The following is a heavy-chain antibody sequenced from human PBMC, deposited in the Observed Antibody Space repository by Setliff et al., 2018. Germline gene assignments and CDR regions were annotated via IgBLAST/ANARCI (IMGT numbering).Heavy chain of an antibody. V-gene: IGHV1-46*01. J-gene: IGHJ6*03. CDR2: INPSGGYA. Sequence: ASVKVSCKASGYTFTTYYMHWVRQAPGQGLEWMGIINPSGGYANYAQKFQGRVTMTRDTSTSTVYMELSSLRSEDTAVFYCARDREQLVPTTRVFLSYFMDVWGKGTTVTVSS. CDR3: ARDREQLVPTTRVFLSYFMDV. CDR1: GYTFTTYY. D-gene: IGHD6-6*01.